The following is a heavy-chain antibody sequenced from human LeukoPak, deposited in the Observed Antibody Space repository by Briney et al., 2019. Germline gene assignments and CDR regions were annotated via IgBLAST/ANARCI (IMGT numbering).Heavy chain of an antibody. CDR3: ARDLGSSSLGYFDY. CDR2: IYTSGST. Sequence: SETLSLTCTVSGGSISSGSYYWSWIRRPAGKGLEWIGRIYTSGSTNYNPSLKSRVTISVDTSKNQLSLKLSSVTAADTAVYYCARDLGSSSLGYFDYWGQGTLVTVSS. CDR1: GGSISSGSYY. J-gene: IGHJ4*02. D-gene: IGHD6-6*01. V-gene: IGHV4-61*02.